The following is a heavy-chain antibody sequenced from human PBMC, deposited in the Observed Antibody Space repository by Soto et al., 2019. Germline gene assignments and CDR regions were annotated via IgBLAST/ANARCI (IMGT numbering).Heavy chain of an antibody. CDR2: IRRDGGEE. J-gene: IGHJ3*02. V-gene: IGHV3-7*05. CDR3: ARDVTYRDSSFYYEVFYI. CDR1: GFTFSYYW. Sequence: DVQLMESGGCLVQPGGSLRLSCAASGFTFSYYWMTWVRQAPGKGLEWVANIRRDGGEEHYVDSVKGRFSVSRDNGKESLFLQMSSLRIEDTAVYYSARDVTYRDSSFYYEVFYIWCQGTMVTVSS. D-gene: IGHD3-22*01.